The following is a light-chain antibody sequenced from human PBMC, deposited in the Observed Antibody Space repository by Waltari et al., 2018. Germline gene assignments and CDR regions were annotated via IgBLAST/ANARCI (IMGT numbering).Light chain of an antibody. CDR3: QNHERLPAV. CDR1: QSIGRY. CDR2: GAS. J-gene: IGKJ1*01. Sequence: IVLTQSPGTLSLSPGERAPLSCRASQSIGRYLIWYQQKPGQAPRLLIYGASTRAAGIPDRFSGSGSGTDFSLTISRLEPEDFAVYYCQNHERLPAVFGRGTKVEIK. V-gene: IGKV3-20*01.